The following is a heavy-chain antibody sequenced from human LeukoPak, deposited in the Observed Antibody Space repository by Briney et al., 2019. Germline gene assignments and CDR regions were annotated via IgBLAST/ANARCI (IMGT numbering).Heavy chain of an antibody. V-gene: IGHV3-21*04. CDR2: ISSSSSYI. CDR3: ARGGYYYDSSGYSDY. D-gene: IGHD3-22*01. J-gene: IGHJ4*02. Sequence: GGSLRLSCAASGFTFSSYSMNWVRQAPGKGLEWVSSISSSSSYIYYADSVKGRFTISRHNSKNTLYLQMNSLRAEDTAVYYCARGGYYYDSSGYSDYWGQGTLVTVSS. CDR1: GFTFSSYS.